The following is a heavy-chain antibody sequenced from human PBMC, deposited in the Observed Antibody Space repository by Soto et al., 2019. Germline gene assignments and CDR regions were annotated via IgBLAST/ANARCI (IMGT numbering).Heavy chain of an antibody. D-gene: IGHD6-13*01. V-gene: IGHV4-59*01. CDR3: ARRIAAAGTRWFDP. CDR1: GGSISSYY. Sequence: SETLSLTCTVSGGSISSYYWSWIRQPPGKGLEWIGYIYYSGSTNYNPSLKSRVTISVDTSKNQFSLKLSSVTAADTAVYYCARRIAAAGTRWFDPWGQGTLVTVSS. J-gene: IGHJ5*02. CDR2: IYYSGST.